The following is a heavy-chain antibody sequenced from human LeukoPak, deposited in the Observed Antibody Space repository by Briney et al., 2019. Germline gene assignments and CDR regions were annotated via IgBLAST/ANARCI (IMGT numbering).Heavy chain of an antibody. Sequence: GGSLRLSCAASGFTFSSCAMSWVRQAPGKGLEWVSGISGSGDNTYYADSVKGRFTISRDNSKNTLYVQVNSLGTEDTAAYCCAKGSYYDSSGSFYFDYWGQGTLVTVSS. CDR1: GFTFSSCA. CDR2: ISGSGDNT. D-gene: IGHD3-22*01. CDR3: AKGSYYDSSGSFYFDY. V-gene: IGHV3-23*01. J-gene: IGHJ4*02.